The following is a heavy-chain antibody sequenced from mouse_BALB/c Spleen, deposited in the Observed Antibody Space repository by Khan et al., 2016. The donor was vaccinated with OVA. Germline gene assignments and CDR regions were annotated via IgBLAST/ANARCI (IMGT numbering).Heavy chain of an antibody. V-gene: IGHV5-6-5*01. J-gene: IGHJ3*01. Sequence: EVELVESGGGLVKPGGSLKLSCAASGFTFSNYAMSWVRQTPEKRLEWVASISSGGSTYYPDSVKVRFTISRDNARNILYLQMSSLRSEDTAMYYCARDYWFAYWGQGTLVTVSA. CDR2: ISSGGST. CDR3: ARDYWFAY. CDR1: GFTFSNYA.